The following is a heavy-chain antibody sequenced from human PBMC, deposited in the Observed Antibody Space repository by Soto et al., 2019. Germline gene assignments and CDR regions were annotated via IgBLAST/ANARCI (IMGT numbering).Heavy chain of an antibody. V-gene: IGHV3-72*01. CDR1: GFTLSDHH. CDR2: SRDKPQGYST. Sequence: GGSLRLSCAGSGFTLSDHHIDWVRQAPGKGLEWVGRSRDKPQGYSTTYAASVKGRFTTSRDESKNSAYLQMNSLKTEDTAVYYCVRATFFSDSSGYTRCLDYWGQGTLVTVSS. CDR3: VRATFFSDSSGYTRCLDY. J-gene: IGHJ4*02. D-gene: IGHD3-22*01.